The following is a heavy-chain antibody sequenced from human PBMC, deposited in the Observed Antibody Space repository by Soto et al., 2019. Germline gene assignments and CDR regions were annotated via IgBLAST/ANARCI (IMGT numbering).Heavy chain of an antibody. D-gene: IGHD6-6*01. CDR3: ARDSSSSPFGAFDI. CDR1: GFTFSSYG. J-gene: IGHJ3*02. V-gene: IGHV3-33*01. CDR2: IWYDGSNK. Sequence: GGSLRLSCAASGFTFSSYGMHWVRQAPGKGLEWVAVIWYDGSNKYYADSVKGRFTISRDNSKNTLYLQMNSLRAEDTAVYYCARDSSSSPFGAFDIWGQGTMVTVSS.